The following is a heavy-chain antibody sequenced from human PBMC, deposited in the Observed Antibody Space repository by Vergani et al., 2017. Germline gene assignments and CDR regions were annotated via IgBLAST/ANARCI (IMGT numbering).Heavy chain of an antibody. V-gene: IGHV4-59*11. D-gene: IGHD3-10*01. CDR3: ARVGVTDYFDY. CDR2: IYYSGST. Sequence: QVQLQESGPGLVKPSETLSLTCTVSGGSISSHYWSWIRQPPGKGLAWIGYIYYSGSTNYNPSLKSRVTISVDTSKNQFSRKLSSVTAADTAVYYCARVGVTDYFDYWGQGTLVTVSS. J-gene: IGHJ4*02. CDR1: GGSISSHY.